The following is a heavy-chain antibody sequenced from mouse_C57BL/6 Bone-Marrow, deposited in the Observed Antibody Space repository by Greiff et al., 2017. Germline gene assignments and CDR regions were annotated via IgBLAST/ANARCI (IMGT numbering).Heavy chain of an antibody. Sequence: VKLMDSGAELVRPGTSGTASCKASGYAFPNYLIEWVKQGPGQGLEWIGVVNPGSGGTNHNEKLKGKAPLTTDKPSSTAYMQIITLTAEDSAVYFCARHPYYAMDYWGQGTSVTVSS. CDR2: VNPGSGGT. V-gene: IGHV1-54*01. CDR1: GYAFPNYL. CDR3: ARHPYYAMDY. J-gene: IGHJ4*01.